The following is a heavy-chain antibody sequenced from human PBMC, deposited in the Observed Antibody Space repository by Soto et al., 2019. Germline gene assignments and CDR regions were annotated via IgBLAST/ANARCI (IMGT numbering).Heavy chain of an antibody. V-gene: IGHV4-31*03. J-gene: IGHJ6*03. CDR2: IYYSGST. CDR1: GGSISSGGYY. D-gene: IGHD3-9*01. CDR3: AGGIGYFDWLLRHYYYYYMHV. Sequence: PSETLSLTCTVSGGSISSGGYYWSWIRQHPGKGLEWIGYIYYSGSTYYNPSLKSRVTISVDTSKNQFSLKLSSVTAADTAVYYCAGGIGYFDWLLRHYYYYYMHVSGKATTVTVSS.